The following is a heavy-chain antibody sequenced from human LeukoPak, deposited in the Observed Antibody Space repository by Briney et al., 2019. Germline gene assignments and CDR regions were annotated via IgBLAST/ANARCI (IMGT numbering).Heavy chain of an antibody. CDR1: GYTFSGYY. J-gene: IGHJ3*02. CDR3: ASRNIAAAGSAFDM. CDR2: IKPNSGGT. V-gene: IGHV1-2*02. D-gene: IGHD6-13*01. Sequence: ASVKVSCKASGYTFSGYYMYWVRQAPGQGLEWMGWIKPNSGGTNYAQKFQDRVTMTRDTSISTVYMELSRLTSDDTAVYYCASRNIAAAGSAFDMWRQGTMVTVSS.